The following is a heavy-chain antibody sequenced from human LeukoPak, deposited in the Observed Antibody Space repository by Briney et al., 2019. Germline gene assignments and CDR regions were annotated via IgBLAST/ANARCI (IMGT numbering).Heavy chain of an antibody. D-gene: IGHD6-13*01. CDR1: GGFVSSSSYF. CDR3: ARHGGAAAAIDY. CDR2: IYYSGTT. J-gene: IGHJ4*02. V-gene: IGHV4-39*01. Sequence: SETLSLTCTVSGGFVSSSSYFWGWIRQPPGKGLEWIGCIYYSGTTYYNPSLKSRITISVDTSKNQFSLKLNSVTAADTAVYYCARHGGAAAAIDYWGQGTLVTVSS.